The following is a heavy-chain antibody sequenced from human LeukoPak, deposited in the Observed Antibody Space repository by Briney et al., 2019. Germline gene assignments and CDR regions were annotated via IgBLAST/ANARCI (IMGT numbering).Heavy chain of an antibody. CDR3: TREDDSSGYRPFDI. J-gene: IGHJ3*02. CDR1: GYTFTGYY. Sequence: ASVKVSCKASGYTFTGYYIHWVRQAPGQGLERMGRINPNSGGTNYAQKFQGRVTMTRDTSISTAYMDLSSLRSDDTAVYYCTREDDSSGYRPFDIWGQGTMVTVSS. D-gene: IGHD3-22*01. CDR2: INPNSGGT. V-gene: IGHV1-2*06.